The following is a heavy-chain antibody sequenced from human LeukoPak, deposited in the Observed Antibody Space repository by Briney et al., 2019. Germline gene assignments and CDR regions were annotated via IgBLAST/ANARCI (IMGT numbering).Heavy chain of an antibody. D-gene: IGHD2-2*01. CDR2: ISAYNGNT. CDR1: GYTFTSYG. J-gene: IGHJ6*02. Sequence: GASVKVSCKASGYTFTSYGISWVRQAPGQGLEWMGWISAYNGNTNYAQKLQGRVTMTTDTSTSTAYMELRSLRSDDTAVYYCAREWGYCSSTSCLSYGMDVWGQGTTVTVSS. CDR3: AREWGYCSSTSCLSYGMDV. V-gene: IGHV1-18*01.